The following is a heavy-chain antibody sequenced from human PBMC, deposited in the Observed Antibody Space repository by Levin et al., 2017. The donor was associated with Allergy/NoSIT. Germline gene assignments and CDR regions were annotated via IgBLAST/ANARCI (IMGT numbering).Heavy chain of an antibody. CDR2: ISNDGSSE. J-gene: IGHJ4*02. D-gene: IGHD4-17*01. V-gene: IGHV3-30*15. CDR1: EFTFSYFT. Sequence: LSLTCAASEFTFSYFTMHWVRQAPGKGLEWVAVISNDGSSESYADSVKGRFTISRDNFKNTLYLQMSSLRTEDTAVYYCAKTRSIYGDDGGIDYWGQGTLVTVSS. CDR3: AKTRSIYGDDGGIDY.